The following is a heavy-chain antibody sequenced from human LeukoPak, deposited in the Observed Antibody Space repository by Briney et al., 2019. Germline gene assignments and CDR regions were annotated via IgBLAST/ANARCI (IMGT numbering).Heavy chain of an antibody. CDR2: ISAYNGNT. CDR3: ARERKSSYDTLTGYYKSDAFDI. CDR1: GYSLITYG. J-gene: IGHJ3*02. D-gene: IGHD3-9*01. Sequence: ASVKVSCKVAGYSLITYGIGWVRQAPGQGLEWMGWISAYNGNTNYAQKLQGRVTVTTDTSTNTAYMELRSLRSDDTAVYYCARERKSSYDTLTGYYKSDAFDIWGQGTMVTVSS. V-gene: IGHV1-18*01.